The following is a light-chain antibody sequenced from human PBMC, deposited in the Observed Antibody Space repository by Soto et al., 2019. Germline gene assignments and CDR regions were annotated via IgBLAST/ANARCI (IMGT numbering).Light chain of an antibody. CDR1: SSDVGYYNY. CDR3: SSQGTSSTLV. Sequence: QSALTQPASVSGSPGQSITISCTGTSSDVGYYNYVSWYQQHPGKAPNLMIYDVINRPSGVSNRFSGSKSGNTASLTISGLQAEDEADYYCSSQGTSSTLVFGGGTKLTVL. V-gene: IGLV2-14*01. J-gene: IGLJ2*01. CDR2: DVI.